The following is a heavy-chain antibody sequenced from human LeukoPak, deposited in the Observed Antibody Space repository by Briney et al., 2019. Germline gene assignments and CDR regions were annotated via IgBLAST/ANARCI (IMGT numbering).Heavy chain of an antibody. CDR2: IYYSGST. V-gene: IGHV4-59*01. CDR3: ASFSSSNYYYGMDV. CDR1: GGSISSYY. D-gene: IGHD6-6*01. Sequence: PSETLSLTCTVSGGSISSYYWSWVRQPPGKGLEWMGYIYYSGSTNYNPSLKSRVTISVDPSKNRFSLKLSSVTAADTAVYYCASFSSSNYYYGMDVWGQGTTVTVSS. J-gene: IGHJ6*02.